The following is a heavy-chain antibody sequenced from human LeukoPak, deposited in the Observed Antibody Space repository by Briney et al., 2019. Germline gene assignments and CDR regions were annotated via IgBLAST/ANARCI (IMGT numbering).Heavy chain of an antibody. CDR3: ARSSYYYDSSGLDY. CDR1: GGTFSSYT. V-gene: IGHV1-69*02. D-gene: IGHD3-22*01. CDR2: IIPILDIA. Sequence: GASVKVSCKASGGTFSSYTISWVRQAPGQGLEWMGRIIPILDIANCAQKFQGKVTITADKSTSTAYMELSSLRSEDTAVYYCARSSYYYDSSGLDYWGQGTLVTVSS. J-gene: IGHJ4*02.